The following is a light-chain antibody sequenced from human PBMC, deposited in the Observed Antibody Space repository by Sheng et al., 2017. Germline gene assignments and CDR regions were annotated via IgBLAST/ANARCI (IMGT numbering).Light chain of an antibody. CDR3: QQYGSSPYT. CDR2: DAS. CDR1: QSINSN. Sequence: EIVMTQSPATLSVSPGERATFSCRASQSINSNLAWYQQKPGQAPRLLIYDASSRATGIPDRFSGSGSGTDFTLTISRLEPEDFAVYYCQQYGSSPYTFGQGTKLEIK. V-gene: IGKV3-20*01. J-gene: IGKJ2*01.